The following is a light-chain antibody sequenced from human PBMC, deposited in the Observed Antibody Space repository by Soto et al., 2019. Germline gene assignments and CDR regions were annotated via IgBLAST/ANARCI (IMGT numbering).Light chain of an antibody. CDR1: QGISRA. Sequence: AIQLTQSPSSLSASVGDTVTITCRASQGISRALAWYQQTPRKAPKLLFYGASSLESGVPSRFSGSGSGTDFTLTISSLQPEDFATYYCQQFNSYPVTFGGGTKVEIK. CDR3: QQFNSYPVT. CDR2: GAS. V-gene: IGKV1-13*02. J-gene: IGKJ4*01.